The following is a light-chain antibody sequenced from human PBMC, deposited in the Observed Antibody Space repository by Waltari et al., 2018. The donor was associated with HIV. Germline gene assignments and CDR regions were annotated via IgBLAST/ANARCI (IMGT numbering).Light chain of an antibody. Sequence: QSVLTQPPSVSGAPGQRVTISCPGNSSNIGAGFEVHWYQQLPETAPKLPFYGDSNRPSGVPDRFSGSKSGTSASLAITGLQAEDEADYYCQSYDSGLSVVFGGGTKLTVL. J-gene: IGLJ3*02. CDR3: QSYDSGLSVV. V-gene: IGLV1-40*01. CDR1: SSNIGAGFE. CDR2: GDS.